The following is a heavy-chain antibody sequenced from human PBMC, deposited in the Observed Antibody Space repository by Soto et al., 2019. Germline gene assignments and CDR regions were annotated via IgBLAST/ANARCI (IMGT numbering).Heavy chain of an antibody. CDR3: ARVPDY. Sequence: PSETLSLTCTVSGGSMXSYYWSWIRQPPGRGLEWIGFIYYAGSTYYNPSLKSRVTISIDRSKNQFSLKLSSVTAADTAVYYCARVPDYWGQGILVTVSS. V-gene: IGHV4-59*12. CDR2: IYYAGST. CDR1: GGSMXSYY. J-gene: IGHJ4*02. D-gene: IGHD2-2*01.